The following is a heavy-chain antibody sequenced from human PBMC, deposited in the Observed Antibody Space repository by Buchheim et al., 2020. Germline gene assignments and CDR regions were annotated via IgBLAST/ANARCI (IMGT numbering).Heavy chain of an antibody. CDR2: IYYSGST. CDR3: ARDPGGRFFDY. J-gene: IGHJ4*02. Sequence: QVQLQESGPGLVKPSHTLSLTCTVLGAPISSGEYYWSLIRQPPGKGLEWFWYIYYSGSTSYNPSPKSRVTISLDTSNNKFYRKLNSVTAAETAVYYCARDPGGRFFDYWGQGTL. CDR1: GAPISSGEYY. D-gene: IGHD3-3*01. V-gene: IGHV4-30-4*01.